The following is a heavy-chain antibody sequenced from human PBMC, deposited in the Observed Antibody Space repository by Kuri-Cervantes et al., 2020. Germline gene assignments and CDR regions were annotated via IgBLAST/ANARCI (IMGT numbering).Heavy chain of an antibody. CDR3: ASSWYAYYFDY. D-gene: IGHD6-13*01. CDR2: IYYSGAT. J-gene: IGHJ4*02. V-gene: IGHV4-39*01. Sequence: SETLSLTCTVSGGSISSSSYYWGWIRQSPGKGLEWIGSIYYSGATYDNPSLKSRVTISGDTSKNQFSLKLSSVTAADAAVYYCASSWYAYYFDYWGQGTLVTVSS. CDR1: GGSISSSSYY.